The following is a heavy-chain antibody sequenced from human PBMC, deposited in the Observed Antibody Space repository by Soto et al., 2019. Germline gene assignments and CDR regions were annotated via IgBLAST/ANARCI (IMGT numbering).Heavy chain of an antibody. CDR2: IGTAGDT. CDR1: GFTFSRYD. Sequence: EVQLVESGGGLVQPGGSLRLSCAASGFTFSRYDMHWVRQVTLKLLEGVSAIGTAGDTYYPDSVKGRFTISRENAKNSLYLQMSSLTAGDTAVYYCVRGGAYGDQYFDYWGQGTLVTVSS. D-gene: IGHD4-17*01. V-gene: IGHV3-13*01. J-gene: IGHJ4*02. CDR3: VRGGAYGDQYFDY.